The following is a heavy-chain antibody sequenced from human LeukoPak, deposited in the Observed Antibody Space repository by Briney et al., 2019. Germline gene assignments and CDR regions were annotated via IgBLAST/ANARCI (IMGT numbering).Heavy chain of an antibody. CDR2: IIPIFGTA. D-gene: IGHD3-22*01. J-gene: IGHJ3*02. CDR3: ARGNYDSSGYGGAFDI. CDR1: GGTFSSYA. V-gene: IGHV1-69*05. Sequence: SVKVSCKASGGTFSSYAISWVRQAPGQGLEWMGGIIPIFGTANYAQKFQGRVMITTDESTSTAYMELSSLRSEDTAVYYCARGNYDSSGYGGAFDIWGQGTMVTVSS.